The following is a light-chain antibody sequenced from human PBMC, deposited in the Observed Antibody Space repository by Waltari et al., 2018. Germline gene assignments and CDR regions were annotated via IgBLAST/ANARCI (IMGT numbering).Light chain of an antibody. V-gene: IGKV3-15*01. Sequence: EIVMTQSPATLSVSLGERATLSFRASQSISSNLAWYQQKPGQAPQILIFGASTRATGIPTRFSGSGSGTEFTLTISSLQSEDFAIYYCQQYYSIPYTFGQGTKLEIK. J-gene: IGKJ2*01. CDR2: GAS. CDR3: QQYYSIPYT. CDR1: QSISSN.